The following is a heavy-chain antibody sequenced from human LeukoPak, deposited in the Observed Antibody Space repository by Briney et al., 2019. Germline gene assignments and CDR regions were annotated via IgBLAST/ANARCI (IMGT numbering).Heavy chain of an antibody. J-gene: IGHJ6*02. CDR1: GYTFTSYD. Sequence: ASVTVSCKASGYTFTSYDINWVRQATGQGLEWMGWMNPNSGNTGYAQKFQGRVTMTRNTSISTAYMELSSLRSEDTAVYYCARARPFGRRRRFHYYYGMDVWGQGTTVTVSS. CDR3: ARARPFGRRRRFHYYYGMDV. V-gene: IGHV1-8*01. D-gene: IGHD3-10*01. CDR2: MNPNSGNT.